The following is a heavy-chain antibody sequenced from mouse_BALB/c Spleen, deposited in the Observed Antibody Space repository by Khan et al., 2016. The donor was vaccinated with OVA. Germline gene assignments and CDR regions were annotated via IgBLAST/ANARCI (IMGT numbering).Heavy chain of an antibody. D-gene: IGHD2-13*01. CDR2: ISDGGSYT. V-gene: IGHV5-4*02. J-gene: IGHJ3*01. Sequence: EVELVESGGGLVKPGGSLKLSCAASGFTFSDYYMYWVRQSPEKRLEWVATISDGGSYTYFPDSVKGRFTISRDDVKNNLYLQMNSLKSEDTAMYSCARGYYGDPFAYWGQGTLVTVSA. CDR3: ARGYYGDPFAY. CDR1: GFTFSDYY.